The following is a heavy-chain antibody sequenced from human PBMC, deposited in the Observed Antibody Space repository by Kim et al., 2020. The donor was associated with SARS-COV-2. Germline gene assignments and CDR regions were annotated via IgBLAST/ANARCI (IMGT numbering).Heavy chain of an antibody. V-gene: IGHV4-39*02. CDR1: GGSISSSSYY. D-gene: IGHD1-26*01. J-gene: IGHJ5*02. CDR2: IYYSGST. CDR3: ARELGTLNPDSGSYSWFDP. Sequence: SETLSLTCTVSGGSISSSSYYWGWIRQPPGKGLEWIGSIYYSGSTYYNPSLKSRVTISVDTSKNQFSLKLSSVTAADTSVYYCARELGTLNPDSGSYSWFDPWGQGTLVTVSS.